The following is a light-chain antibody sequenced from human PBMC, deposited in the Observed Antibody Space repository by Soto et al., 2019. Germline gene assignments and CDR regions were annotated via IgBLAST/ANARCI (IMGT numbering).Light chain of an antibody. J-gene: IGLJ1*01. CDR2: EGS. Sequence: TQPASVSGSPGQSITISCTGTSSDVGSYNLVSWYQQHPGKAPKLMIYEGSKRPSGVSIRFSGSKSGNTASLTIFGLQAEDEADYYCCSYAGSSTFYVFGTGTKVTVL. V-gene: IGLV2-23*01. CDR1: SSDVGSYNL. CDR3: CSYAGSSTFYV.